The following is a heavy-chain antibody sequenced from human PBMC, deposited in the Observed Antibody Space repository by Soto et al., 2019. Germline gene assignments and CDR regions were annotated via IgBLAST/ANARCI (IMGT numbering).Heavy chain of an antibody. CDR3: AKDSADCASTSCYGFFGY. CDR1: GLTFSSYA. V-gene: IGHV3-23*01. D-gene: IGHD2-2*01. Sequence: EVQLLESGGGLVQPGGSLRLSCAASGLTFSSYAMTWVRQAPGKGLEWVSAISGSGISTFYADSVKGRFTISRDNSKNTLYLQMNSLRVADTAVYYCAKDSADCASTSCYGFFGYWGQGTLVTVSS. J-gene: IGHJ4*02. CDR2: ISGSGIST.